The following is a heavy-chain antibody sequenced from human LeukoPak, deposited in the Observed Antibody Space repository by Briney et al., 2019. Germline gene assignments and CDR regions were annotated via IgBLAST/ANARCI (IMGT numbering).Heavy chain of an antibody. CDR3: ARSDYYDSSGYPDY. CDR1: GYTXTGYY. J-gene: IGHJ4*02. Sequence: ASVKVSCKASGYTXTGYYMHWVRQAPGQGLEWMGWINPNSGGTNYAQKFQGRVTMTRDTSISTAYVELSRLRSDDTAVYYCARSDYYDSSGYPDYWGQGTLVTVSS. CDR2: INPNSGGT. V-gene: IGHV1-2*02. D-gene: IGHD3-22*01.